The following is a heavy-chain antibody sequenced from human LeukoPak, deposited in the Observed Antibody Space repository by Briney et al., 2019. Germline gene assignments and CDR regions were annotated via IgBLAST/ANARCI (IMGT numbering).Heavy chain of an antibody. D-gene: IGHD6-13*01. Sequence: AGGSLRLSCAASGFTFSSYAMHWVRQAPGKGLEWVAVISYDGSNKYYADSVKGRFTISRDNSKNTLYLQMNSLRAEDTAVYYCAGGQQLYRGQGTLVTVSS. CDR3: AGGQQLY. V-gene: IGHV3-30-3*01. CDR2: ISYDGSNK. J-gene: IGHJ4*02. CDR1: GFTFSSYA.